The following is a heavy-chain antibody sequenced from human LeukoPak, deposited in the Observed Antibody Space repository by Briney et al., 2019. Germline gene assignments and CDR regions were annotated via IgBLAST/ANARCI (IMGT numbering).Heavy chain of an antibody. CDR1: GFTVSNYA. D-gene: IGHD2-15*01. Sequence: GGSLRLSCEGSGFTVSNYAMNWVRQAPGEGLAWVASISSSSSYMYYADSVKGRSTISRDNGKNSLYLQMNSLTAEDTGVYFCARGGSCSGATCYSPLYYYFYYMDVWGKGTTVTVSS. CDR2: ISSSSSYM. V-gene: IGHV3-21*06. J-gene: IGHJ6*03. CDR3: ARGGSCSGATCYSPLYYYFYYMDV.